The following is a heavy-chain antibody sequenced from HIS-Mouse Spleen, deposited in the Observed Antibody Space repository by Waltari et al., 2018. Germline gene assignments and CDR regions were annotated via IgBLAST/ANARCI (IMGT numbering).Heavy chain of an antibody. J-gene: IGHJ6*02. V-gene: IGHV1-18*01. CDR2: ISAYNGNT. D-gene: IGHD6-13*01. Sequence: QVQLVQSGAEVKKPGASVKVSCKASGYTFTSYGISWVRQAPGQGLEWMGWISAYNGNTNDAQRLKGRGTMTADTSTSTAYMELRSLRSDDTAVYYCARRYSSSWYHYYYYGMDVWGQGTTVTVSS. CDR3: ARRYSSSWYHYYYYGMDV. CDR1: GYTFTSYG.